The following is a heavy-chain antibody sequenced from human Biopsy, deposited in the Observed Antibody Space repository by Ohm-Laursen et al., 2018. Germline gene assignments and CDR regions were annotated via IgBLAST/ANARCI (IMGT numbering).Heavy chain of an antibody. V-gene: IGHV1-18*01. D-gene: IGHD2-2*01. CDR2: INTRRGDT. Sequence: EASVKVSCKASGYTFSDYILNWVRQAPGQGLEWMGWINTRRGDTNYAQKFQGRVTMTRGTSTTTVFMELTSLRSDDTAMYYCARVEDSTRHWYFDLWGRGTQVTVSS. CDR3: ARVEDSTRHWYFDL. CDR1: GYTFSDYI. J-gene: IGHJ2*01.